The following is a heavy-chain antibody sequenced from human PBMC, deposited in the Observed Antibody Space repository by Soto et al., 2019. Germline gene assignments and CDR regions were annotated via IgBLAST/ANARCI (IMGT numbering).Heavy chain of an antibody. J-gene: IGHJ6*02. CDR2: ISSSGYI. CDR1: GFNINSYP. Sequence: GGSVRLSCAASGFNINSYPSNWVRQAPGKRLEWLSSISSSGYIFSTDSERGRFTISRDSAKNSVYPQTNILRAEDTAVYVCARDCSGGSCYAVMDVWGQRTTV. CDR3: ARDCSGGSCYAVMDV. D-gene: IGHD2-15*01. V-gene: IGHV3-21*01.